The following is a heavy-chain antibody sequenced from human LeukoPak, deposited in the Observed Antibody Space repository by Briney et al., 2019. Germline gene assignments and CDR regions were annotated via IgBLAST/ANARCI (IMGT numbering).Heavy chain of an antibody. CDR2: IIPIFGTT. V-gene: IGHV1-69*06. D-gene: IGHD6-13*01. CDR3: ARVVGLTGYSSSWYSGYYYYTDV. J-gene: IGHJ6*03. Sequence: SVKVSCKASGGTFSSYAISWVRQAPGQGLEWMGGIIPIFGTTNYAQKFQDRVTITADKSTSTAYMELSSLRSEDTAVYYCARVVGLTGYSSSWYSGYYYYTDVWGKGTTVTVSS. CDR1: GGTFSSYA.